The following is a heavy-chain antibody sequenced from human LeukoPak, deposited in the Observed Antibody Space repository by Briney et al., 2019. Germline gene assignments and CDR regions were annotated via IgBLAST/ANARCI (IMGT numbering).Heavy chain of an antibody. CDR1: GGSISSYY. D-gene: IGHD4-17*01. J-gene: IGHJ4*02. V-gene: IGHV4-59*01. CDR2: IYYSGST. Sequence: SETLSLTCTVSGGSISSYYWSWIRQPPGKGLEWIGYIYYSGSTNYNPSLKSRVTMSVDTSKNQFSLKLNSVTAADTAVYYCARAHTYAPDYWGQGTLVTVSS. CDR3: ARAHTYAPDY.